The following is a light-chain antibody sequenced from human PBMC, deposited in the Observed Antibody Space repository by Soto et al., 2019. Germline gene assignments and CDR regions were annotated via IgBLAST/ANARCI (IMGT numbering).Light chain of an antibody. J-gene: IGKJ3*01. V-gene: IGKV3-20*01. CDR1: HSVSSSY. CDR3: KEYGSSHRT. CDR2: AAS. Sequence: ESVLTQSPGTLSLSPGERATLSCTASHSVSSSYLAWYQQKPGQAPRPLIYAASSRATGIPDRFSGSGSGTELTLTISGLEPEDFAVYYCKEYGSSHRTVGHRPKVDIX.